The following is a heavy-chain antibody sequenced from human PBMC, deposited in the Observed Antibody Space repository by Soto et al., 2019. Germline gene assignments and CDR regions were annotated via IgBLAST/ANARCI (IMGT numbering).Heavy chain of an antibody. Sequence: QVQLQESGPGLVKPSETLSLTCTVSGGSVSSGSYYWSWIRQPPGKGLEWIGYIYYSGSTNYNPSLKSRVTISVDTSKNQFSLKLSSVTAADTAVYYCARDQHNCNYAFFDYWGQGTLVTVSS. CDR2: IYYSGST. D-gene: IGHD1-7*01. V-gene: IGHV4-61*01. CDR1: GGSVSSGSYY. CDR3: ARDQHNCNYAFFDY. J-gene: IGHJ4*02.